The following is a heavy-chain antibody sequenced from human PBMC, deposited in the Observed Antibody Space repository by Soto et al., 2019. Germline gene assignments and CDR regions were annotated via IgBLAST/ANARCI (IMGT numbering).Heavy chain of an antibody. V-gene: IGHV3-30*18. Sequence: QVPLVESGGGVVQPGRSLRLACAASGFTFSGYGMHWVRQAPDKGLELVAVISYDGSNKYYADSVKGRFTISRDNSKNTLYLEMNTMRRADTAIFFSSKARVVRGVHGYCGQGTMVTVSS. CDR1: GFTFSGYG. D-gene: IGHD3-10*01. J-gene: IGHJ4*02. CDR2: ISYDGSNK. CDR3: SKARVVRGVHGY.